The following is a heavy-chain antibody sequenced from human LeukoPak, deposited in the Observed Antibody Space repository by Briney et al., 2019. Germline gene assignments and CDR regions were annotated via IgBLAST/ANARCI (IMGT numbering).Heavy chain of an antibody. CDR1: GYTFTGYY. V-gene: IGHV1-2*02. Sequence: GASVKVSCKASGYTFTGYYMHWVRQAPGQGLEWMGWINPNSGGTNYAQKFQGRVTMTRDTSISTAYMELSRLRSDDTAVYYCARDRGSVVYSGSYHYYYGMDAWAKGPRSPSP. D-gene: IGHD1-26*01. CDR3: ARDRGSVVYSGSYHYYYGMDA. CDR2: INPNSGGT. J-gene: IGHJ6*02.